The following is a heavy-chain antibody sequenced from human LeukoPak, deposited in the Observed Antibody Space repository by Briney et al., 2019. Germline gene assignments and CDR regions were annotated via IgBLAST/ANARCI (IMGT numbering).Heavy chain of an antibody. D-gene: IGHD3-22*01. Sequence: KPSETLSLTCTVSGGSMSSYYWSWIRRPPGKALEWIGHIYYRGSTNYNPSLKSRVTISGDTSKNQFSLKLSSVTAADTAVYYCARGIGDSSGYYYPDHWGQGTLVTVSS. CDR2: IYYRGST. CDR1: GGSMSSYY. CDR3: ARGIGDSSGYYYPDH. V-gene: IGHV4-59*01. J-gene: IGHJ4*02.